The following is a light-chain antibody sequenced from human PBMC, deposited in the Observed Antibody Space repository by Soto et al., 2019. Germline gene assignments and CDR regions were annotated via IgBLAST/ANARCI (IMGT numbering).Light chain of an antibody. J-gene: IGLJ2*01. CDR2: LNSDGSH. V-gene: IGLV4-69*01. CDR1: SGHSSYA. CDR3: QTWGTGSVV. Sequence: QPVLTQSPSASASLGASVKLTCTLSSGHSSYAIAWHQQQPEKDPRYLMKLNSDGSHSKGDGIPDRFSGSSSGAERYLTISSLQSEDEADYYCQTWGTGSVVFGGGTQLTVL.